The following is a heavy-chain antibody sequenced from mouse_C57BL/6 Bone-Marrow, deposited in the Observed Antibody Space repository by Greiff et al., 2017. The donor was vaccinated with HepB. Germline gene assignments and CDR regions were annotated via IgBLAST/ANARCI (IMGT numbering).Heavy chain of an antibody. V-gene: IGHV7-3*01. Sequence: EVQLVESGGGLVQPGGSLSLSCAASGFTFTDYYMSWVRQPPGKALEWLGFIRNKANGYTTEYSASVKGRFTISRDNSQSILYLQMNALRAEDSATYYCARYEGLLSYFDYWGQGTTLTVSS. CDR2: IRNKANGYTT. J-gene: IGHJ2*01. D-gene: IGHD2-3*01. CDR1: GFTFTDYY. CDR3: ARYEGLLSYFDY.